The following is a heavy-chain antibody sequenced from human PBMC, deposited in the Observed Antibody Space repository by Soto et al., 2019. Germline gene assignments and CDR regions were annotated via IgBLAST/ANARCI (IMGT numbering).Heavy chain of an antibody. CDR2: TSAYNGET. CDR1: GSQFARYG. Sequence: SVKASCKXSGSQFARYGINSVRQAPAQRPEWMGWTSAYNGETNYGQKVQCRVTMTTDISTSTGYMELRSLTPDVKAVHFRASDPSYICGSYFFGRWDQGTMVTVSS. J-gene: IGHJ4*03. V-gene: IGHV1-18*01. CDR3: ASDPSYICGSYFFGR. D-gene: IGHD3-22*01.